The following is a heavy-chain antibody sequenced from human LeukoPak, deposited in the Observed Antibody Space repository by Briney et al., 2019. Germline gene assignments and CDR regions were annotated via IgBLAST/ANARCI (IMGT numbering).Heavy chain of an antibody. Sequence: PSETLSLTCTVSGGSISSSSYYWGWIRQPPGKGLEWIGSIYYSGSTYYNPSLKSRVTISVDTSKNQFSLKLSSVTAADTAVYYCARRYYDSSGYYWYYYYMDVWGKGTTVTISS. J-gene: IGHJ6*03. V-gene: IGHV4-39*07. CDR1: GGSISSSSYY. D-gene: IGHD3-22*01. CDR2: IYYSGST. CDR3: ARRYYDSSGYYWYYYYMDV.